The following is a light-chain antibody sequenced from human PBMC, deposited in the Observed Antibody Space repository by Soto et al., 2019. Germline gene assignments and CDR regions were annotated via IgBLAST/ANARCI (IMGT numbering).Light chain of an antibody. J-gene: IGKJ1*01. Sequence: DIQMTQSLSSLSASVGDRVTITCRASQSISSYLNWYQQKPGKAPKLLIYAASSLQSGVPSRFSGSGSGTDFTLTISSLQSEDFATCDSRESYSTPPPFGQGTKVDIK. CDR2: AAS. CDR1: QSISSY. CDR3: RESYSTPPP. V-gene: IGKV1-39*01.